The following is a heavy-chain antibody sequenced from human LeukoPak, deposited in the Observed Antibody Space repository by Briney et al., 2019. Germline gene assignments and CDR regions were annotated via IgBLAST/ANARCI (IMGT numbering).Heavy chain of an antibody. V-gene: IGHV1-2*02. D-gene: IGHD3-22*01. CDR2: INPNSGGT. CDR3: ARDLGYYYDSSGYYTDY. Sequence: ASVKVSCKASGYTFTGYYMHWVRQAPGQGLEWMGWINPNSGGTNYAQKFQGRVTMTRDTSISTAYMELSRLRSDDTAVYYCARDLGYYYDSSGYYTDYWGQGTLVTVSS. CDR1: GYTFTGYY. J-gene: IGHJ4*02.